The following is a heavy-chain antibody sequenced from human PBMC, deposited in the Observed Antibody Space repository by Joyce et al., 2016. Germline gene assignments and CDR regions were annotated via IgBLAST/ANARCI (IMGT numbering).Heavy chain of an antibody. CDR1: GDSINNGDYY. J-gene: IGHJ3*01. CDR2: RQEAPTT. CDR3: ARDFSMSIDVFEL. Sequence: QVQLQESGPGLVKPSETLSLTCSVSGDSINNGDYYWAWLRQPPGKGLEGIGSRQEAPTTYYNPSHKSRMLRSVDTSKNQFSLKVDSVTSADTAVYYCARDFSMSIDVFELWGLGTLVTVSS. V-gene: IGHV4-39*07. D-gene: IGHD3-3*02.